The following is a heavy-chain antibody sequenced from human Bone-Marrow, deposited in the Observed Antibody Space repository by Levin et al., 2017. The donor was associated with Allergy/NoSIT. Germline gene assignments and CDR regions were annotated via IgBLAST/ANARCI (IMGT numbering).Heavy chain of an antibody. Sequence: PGGSLRLSCVGSGFIFSTYTMNWVRQAPGKGLEWVASISSSSFSIEYADSVQGRFTVSRDNSNQSLYLQMDHLRAEDTAVYYCARRRTTFYDWGQGTQVTVSS. CDR3: ARRRTTFYD. CDR2: ISSSSFSI. CDR1: GFIFSTYT. D-gene: IGHD4-11*01. V-gene: IGHV3-21*01. J-gene: IGHJ4*02.